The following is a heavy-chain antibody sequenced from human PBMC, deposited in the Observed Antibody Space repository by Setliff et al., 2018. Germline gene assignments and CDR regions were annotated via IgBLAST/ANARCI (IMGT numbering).Heavy chain of an antibody. J-gene: IGHJ4*02. D-gene: IGHD3-10*01. V-gene: IGHV3-7*01. CDR2: INPDGSEK. CDR1: GFSYSNCW. Sequence: LSLSCTASGFSYSNCWVSWVRQAPGRGLEWLASINPDGSEKYYVDSVKGRFTISRDNAKNSLSLQMNSLRTEDTAVYYCFGAGTCSYWGQGTLVTVSS. CDR3: FGAGTCSY.